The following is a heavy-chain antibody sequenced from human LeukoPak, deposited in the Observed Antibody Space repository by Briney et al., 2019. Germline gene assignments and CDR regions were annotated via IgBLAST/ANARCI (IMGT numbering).Heavy chain of an antibody. CDR3: ARDVITMVRGVIIDSAGIWFDP. CDR2: INTNTGNP. J-gene: IGHJ5*02. CDR1: GYTFTSYA. Sequence: GASVKVSCKASGYTFTSYAMNWVRQAPGQGLEWTGWINTNTGNPTYAQGFTGRFVFSLDTSVSTAYLQISSLKAEDTAVYYCARDVITMVRGVIIDSAGIWFDPWGQGTLVTVSS. D-gene: IGHD3-10*01. V-gene: IGHV7-4-1*02.